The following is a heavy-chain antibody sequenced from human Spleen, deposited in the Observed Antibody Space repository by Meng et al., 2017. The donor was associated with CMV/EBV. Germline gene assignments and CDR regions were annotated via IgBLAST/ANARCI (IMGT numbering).Heavy chain of an antibody. CDR3: ARDSKAVAGTFTY. V-gene: IGHV1-69*04. J-gene: IGHJ4*02. D-gene: IGHD6-19*01. Sequence: SVKVPCKASGGTFSSYTNSWVRQAPGQGLERMGRIIPILGIANYAQKFQGRVTITADKSTSTAYMELSSLRSEDTAVYYCARDSKAVAGTFTYWGQGTLVTVSS. CDR1: GGTFSSYT. CDR2: IIPILGIA.